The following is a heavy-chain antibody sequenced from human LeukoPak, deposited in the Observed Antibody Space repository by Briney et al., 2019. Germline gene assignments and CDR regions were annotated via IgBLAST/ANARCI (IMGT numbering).Heavy chain of an antibody. CDR2: INPKSGGT. CDR1: GYTFTDNF. Sequence: ASVKVSCKASGYTFTDNFMNWVRQAPGQGLEWMGWINPKSGGTVYAQKFQGSVTMTRDTSSSTAYMELSRLRFDDTVVYYCARGPRITIFGVVMANDAFDIWGQGTMVTVSS. D-gene: IGHD3-3*01. J-gene: IGHJ3*02. V-gene: IGHV1-2*02. CDR3: ARGPRITIFGVVMANDAFDI.